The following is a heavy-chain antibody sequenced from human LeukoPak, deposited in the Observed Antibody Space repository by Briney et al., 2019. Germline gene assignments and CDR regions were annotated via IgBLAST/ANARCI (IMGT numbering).Heavy chain of an antibody. V-gene: IGHV5-51*01. D-gene: IGHD6-13*01. CDR2: IYPGDSDT. CDR3: ARRASRAAAGPNYFDY. J-gene: IGHJ4*02. CDR1: GYSFTSYW. Sequence: GESLKISCKGSGYSFTSYWIGWVRQMPGKGLEWMGIIYPGDSDTRYSPSFQGQVTISADKSISTAYLQWSSLKASDTAMYYCARRASRAAAGPNYFDYWGQGTLVTVSS.